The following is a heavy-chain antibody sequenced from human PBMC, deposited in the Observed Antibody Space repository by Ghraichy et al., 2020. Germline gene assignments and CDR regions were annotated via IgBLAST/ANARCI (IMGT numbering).Heavy chain of an antibody. CDR3: ARVTHCSGGSCSRSRFDY. J-gene: IGHJ4*02. CDR2: IIPIFGTA. V-gene: IGHV1-69*13. Sequence: SVKVSCKASGRTFSSYAISWVRQAPGQGLEWMGGIIPIFGTANYAQKFQGRVTITADESTSTAYMELSSLRSEDTAVYYCARVTHCSGGSCSRSRFDYWGQGTLVTVSS. D-gene: IGHD2-15*01. CDR1: GRTFSSYA.